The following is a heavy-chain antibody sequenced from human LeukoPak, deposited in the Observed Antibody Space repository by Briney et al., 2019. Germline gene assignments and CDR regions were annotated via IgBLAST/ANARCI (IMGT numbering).Heavy chain of an antibody. CDR3: ARDTTYSNYYDSSGYSGVDY. Sequence: GGSLRLSCAASGFTFSSYAMHWVRQAPGKGLEWVAVISYDGSNKYYADSVKGRFTISRDNSKNTLYLQMNSLRAEDTAVYYCARDTTYSNYYDSSGYSGVDYWGQGTLVTVSS. D-gene: IGHD3-22*01. CDR2: ISYDGSNK. CDR1: GFTFSSYA. V-gene: IGHV3-30-3*01. J-gene: IGHJ4*02.